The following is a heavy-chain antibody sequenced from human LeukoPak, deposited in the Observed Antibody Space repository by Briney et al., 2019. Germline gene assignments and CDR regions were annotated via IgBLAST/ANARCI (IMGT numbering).Heavy chain of an antibody. J-gene: IGHJ4*02. D-gene: IGHD6-13*01. CDR2: IYYSGST. CDR1: GVSIDSSSW. V-gene: IGHV4-31*11. CDR3: AREIAAAGIGFDY. Sequence: TLSLTCAVSGVSIDSSSWWNWVRQHPGKGLEWIGYIYYSGSTYYNPSLKSRVTISVDTSKNQFPLKLSSVTAADTAVYYCAREIAAAGIGFDYWGQGTLVTVSS.